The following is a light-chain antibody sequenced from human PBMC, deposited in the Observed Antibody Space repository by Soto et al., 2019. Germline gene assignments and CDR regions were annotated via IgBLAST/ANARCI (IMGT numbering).Light chain of an antibody. V-gene: IGKV4-1*01. J-gene: IGKJ2*01. Sequence: DIVMTQPPDSLAVSLGERATINCKSSQRVLYSSNNKNYLAWYQQKPGHPPKLLIYWASTRESGVPYRFSGRGAGTDFTLTISSLQAEDVAFYYCQQYYSTPPTFGQGTKLEIK. CDR1: QRVLYSSNNKNY. CDR2: WAS. CDR3: QQYYSTPPT.